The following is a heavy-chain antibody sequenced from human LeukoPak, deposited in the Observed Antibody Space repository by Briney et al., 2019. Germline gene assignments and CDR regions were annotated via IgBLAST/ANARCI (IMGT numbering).Heavy chain of an antibody. V-gene: IGHV3-48*03. CDR3: AGGYGSYSPDY. J-gene: IGHJ4*02. D-gene: IGHD1-26*01. Sequence: LSGGSLRLSCAASGFTFSTFEMSWVRQAPGKGLEWVSYISSSGDRRFYADSVKGRFTISRDNAKNSLVLQMNSLRVENTALYFCAGGYGSYSPDYWGQGTLSPSP. CDR1: GFTFSTFE. CDR2: ISSSGDRR.